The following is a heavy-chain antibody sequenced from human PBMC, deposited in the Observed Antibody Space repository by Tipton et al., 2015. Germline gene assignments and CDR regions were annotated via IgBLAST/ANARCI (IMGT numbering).Heavy chain of an antibody. V-gene: IGHV4-59*12. Sequence: TLSLTCTVSGGSIRSFYWSWIRQPPGKGLEWIGYISYSGSTNYNTSLKSRVTISVDTSKNQFSLNLTSVTAADTAVYYCARDPAGVRGNCDLWGQGTLVSVSS. CDR3: ARDPAGVRGNCDL. J-gene: IGHJ4*02. D-gene: IGHD2-15*01. CDR2: ISYSGST. CDR1: GGSIRSFY.